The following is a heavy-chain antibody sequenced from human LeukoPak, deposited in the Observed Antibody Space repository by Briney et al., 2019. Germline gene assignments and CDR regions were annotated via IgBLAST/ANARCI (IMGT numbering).Heavy chain of an antibody. J-gene: IGHJ4*02. CDR2: IIPIFGTA. D-gene: IGHD3-22*01. Sequence: SVKVSCKASGGTFSSYAISWVRQAPGQGLEWMGRIIPIFGTANYAQKFQGRVTITTDESTSTAYMELSSLRSEDTAVYNCAREDHETYYYDSSGYWWYYWGQGTLVTVSS. V-gene: IGHV1-69*05. CDR1: GGTFSSYA. CDR3: AREDHETYYYDSSGYWWYY.